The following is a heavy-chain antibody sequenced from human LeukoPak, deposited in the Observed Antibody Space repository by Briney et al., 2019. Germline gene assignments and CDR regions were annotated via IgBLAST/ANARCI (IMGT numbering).Heavy chain of an antibody. CDR2: IYYSGST. Sequence: SETLSLTCTVSGGSISSYYWSWIRQPPGKGLEWIGYIYYSGSTNYNPSLKSRVTISVDTSKNQFSLKLSSVTAADTAVYYCARDQYSGYDWRGYGYMDVWGKGTTVTVSS. CDR1: GGSISSYY. CDR3: ARDQYSGYDWRGYGYMDV. D-gene: IGHD5-12*01. V-gene: IGHV4-59*01. J-gene: IGHJ6*03.